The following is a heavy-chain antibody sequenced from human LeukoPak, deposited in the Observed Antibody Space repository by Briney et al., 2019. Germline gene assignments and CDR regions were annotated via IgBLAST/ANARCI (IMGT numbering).Heavy chain of an antibody. CDR1: GFTFSSYA. Sequence: GGSLRLSCAASGFTFSSYAMSWVRQAPGKGLEWVSSISSSSSYIYYADSVKGRFTISRDNAKNSLYLQMNSLRAEDTAVYYCARDLEDTMIVVVTHYYYYGMDVWGQGTTVTVSS. V-gene: IGHV3-21*06. D-gene: IGHD3-22*01. CDR3: ARDLEDTMIVVVTHYYYYGMDV. CDR2: ISSSSSYI. J-gene: IGHJ6*02.